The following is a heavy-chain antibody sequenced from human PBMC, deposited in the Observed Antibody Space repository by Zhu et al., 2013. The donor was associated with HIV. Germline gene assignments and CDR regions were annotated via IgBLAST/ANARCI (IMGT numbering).Heavy chain of an antibody. CDR3: ARDGEIDAFDV. Sequence: QVQLVQSGAEVKKPGSSVKVSCKASGGTFSSYAISWVRQAPGQGLEWMGWINLNSGDTRYAQKFKGRVTMTRDTSINAAYMQMSRLISDDTAVYYCARDGEIDAFDVWGQGTMVTVS. D-gene: IGHD3-10*01. V-gene: IGHV1-2*02. CDR2: INLNSGDT. CDR1: GGTFSSYA. J-gene: IGHJ3*01.